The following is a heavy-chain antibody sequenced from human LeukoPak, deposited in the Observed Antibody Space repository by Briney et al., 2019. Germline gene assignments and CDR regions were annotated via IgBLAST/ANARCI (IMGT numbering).Heavy chain of an antibody. J-gene: IGHJ3*02. CDR3: AETGHPVGATRHAFDI. CDR2: IYSDNT. CDR1: GFTVSSNS. D-gene: IGHD1-26*01. V-gene: IGHV3-53*01. Sequence: GSLRLSCTVSGFTVSSNSMSWVRQAPGKGLEWVSFIYSDNTHYSDSVKGRFTISRDNSKNTLYLQMNSLRAEDTAVYYCAETGHPVGATRHAFDIWGQGTMVTVSS.